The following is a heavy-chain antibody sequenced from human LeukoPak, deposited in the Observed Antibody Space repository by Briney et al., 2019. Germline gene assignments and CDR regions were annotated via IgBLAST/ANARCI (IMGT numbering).Heavy chain of an antibody. Sequence: PGGSLRLSCAASGFTFSSYWMCWVRKAPGKGLEWVANIKQDGSEKYYVDSVKGRFTISRDNAKNSLYLQMNSLRAEDTAVYYCARSRAAAGTTPVGYWGQGTLVTVSS. CDR1: GFTFSSYW. V-gene: IGHV3-7*01. CDR3: ARSRAAAGTTPVGY. D-gene: IGHD6-13*01. J-gene: IGHJ4*02. CDR2: IKQDGSEK.